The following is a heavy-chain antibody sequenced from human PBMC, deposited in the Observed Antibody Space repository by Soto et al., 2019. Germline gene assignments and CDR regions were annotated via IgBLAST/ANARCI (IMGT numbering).Heavy chain of an antibody. V-gene: IGHV1-18*01. D-gene: IGHD1-1*01. J-gene: IGHJ4*02. CDR3: ARGRYGDY. CDR2: ISAHNGNT. Sequence: QVHLVQSGAEVKKPGASVKVSCKGSGYTFTTYGITWVRQAPGQGLEWRGWISAHNGNTNYAQKLQGRDTVTTDTSTSPAYMDLRSLRTDDTAVDYCARGRYGDYWGQGALVTVSS. CDR1: GYTFTTYG.